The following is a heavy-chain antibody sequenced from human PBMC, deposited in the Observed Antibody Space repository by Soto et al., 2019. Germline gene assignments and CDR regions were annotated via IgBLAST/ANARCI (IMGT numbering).Heavy chain of an antibody. D-gene: IGHD2-21*02. J-gene: IGHJ5*02. Sequence: QVRLVQSGAEVKKPGASVKVSCKASGYRFSSYGITWVRQAPGQGLEWMGWISNYNGHTKYAQKLQGRVTMTTDTSTSTAYLELRSLTYDDTAVYYCARDHRGGNSGGRSDPWGQGTLVTVSS. CDR3: ARDHRGGNSGGRSDP. CDR1: GYRFSSYG. V-gene: IGHV1-18*01. CDR2: ISNYNGHT.